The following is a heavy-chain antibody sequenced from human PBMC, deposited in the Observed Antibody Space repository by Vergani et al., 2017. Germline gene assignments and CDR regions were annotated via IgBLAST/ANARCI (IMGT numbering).Heavy chain of an antibody. CDR3: AGSSSGCEAGWYYFDY. D-gene: IGHD5-12*01. CDR2: IYPGDSDT. CDR1: GYSFTSYW. V-gene: IGHV5-51*01. J-gene: IGHJ4*02. Sequence: EVQLVQSGAEVKKPGESLKISCKGSGYSFTSYWIGWVRPMPGKGLEWMGIIYPGDSDTRYSPSFQGQVTISADKSISTAYLQWSSLKASDTAVYYCAGSSSGCEAGWYYFDYWGQGTLVTVSS.